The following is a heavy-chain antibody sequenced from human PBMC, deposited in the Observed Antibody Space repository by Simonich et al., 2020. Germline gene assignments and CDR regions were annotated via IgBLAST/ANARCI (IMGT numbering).Heavy chain of an antibody. V-gene: IGHV4-31*01. CDR3: ARVERTTDGHYYFDY. CDR1: GGSISSGGYY. J-gene: IGHJ4*02. Sequence: QLQLQESGPGLVKPSETLSLTCTVSGGSISSGGYYWRWIRQHPGKGLEWIGYIYYSGSTYYNPSHKSLVTISGDTSKNQFSLKLSSVTAADTAVYYCARVERTTDGHYYFDYWGQGTLVTVSS. D-gene: IGHD4-4*01. CDR2: IYYSGST.